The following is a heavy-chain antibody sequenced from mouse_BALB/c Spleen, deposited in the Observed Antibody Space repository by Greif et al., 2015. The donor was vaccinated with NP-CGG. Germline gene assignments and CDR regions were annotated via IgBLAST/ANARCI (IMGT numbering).Heavy chain of an antibody. CDR3: ARGNHYYAMDY. CDR1: GYTFTSYW. CDR2: INPSTGYT. Sequence: QVQLQQSGAELAKPGASVKMSCKASGYTFTSYWMHWVKQRPGQGLEWIGYINPSTGYTEYNQKFKDKATLTADKSSSTAYMQLSSLTSEDSAVYYCARGNHYYAMDYWGQGTSVTVSS. D-gene: IGHD2-1*01. V-gene: IGHV1-7*01. J-gene: IGHJ4*01.